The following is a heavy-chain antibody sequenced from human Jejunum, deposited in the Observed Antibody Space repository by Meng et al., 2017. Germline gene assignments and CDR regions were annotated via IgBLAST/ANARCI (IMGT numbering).Heavy chain of an antibody. Sequence: GGSLRLSCAASGFTFDDYAMHWVRQAPGKGLEWVSLIIWDGGRTYYADSVKGRFTISRDNSKNSLYLQMNSLITEDTALYYCAKGLSSSSWSFDYWGQGTLVTVSS. CDR2: IIWDGGRT. CDR1: GFTFDDYA. J-gene: IGHJ4*02. V-gene: IGHV3-43*01. D-gene: IGHD6-13*01. CDR3: AKGLSSSSWSFDY.